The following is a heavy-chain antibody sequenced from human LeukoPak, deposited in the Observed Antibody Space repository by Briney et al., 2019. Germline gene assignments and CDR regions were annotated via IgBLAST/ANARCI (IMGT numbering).Heavy chain of an antibody. CDR2: INHSGST. CDR3: ARGGIAAAGSTFDY. D-gene: IGHD6-13*01. J-gene: IGHJ4*02. Sequence: PSETLSLTCAVYGGSFSGYYWSWIRQPPGKGLDWIGEINHSGSTNYNPSLKSRVTISVDTSKNQFSLKLSSVTAADTDVYYCARGGIAAAGSTFDYWGQGTLVTVSS. CDR1: GGSFSGYY. V-gene: IGHV4-34*01.